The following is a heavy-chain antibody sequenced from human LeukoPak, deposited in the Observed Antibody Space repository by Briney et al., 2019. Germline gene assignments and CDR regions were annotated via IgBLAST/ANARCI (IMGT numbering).Heavy chain of an antibody. CDR3: ATGYSSGWYFYFQY. CDR1: GFTFGDYA. Sequence: PGGSLRLSCTASGFTFGDYAMSWVRQAPGKGLEWVANIKQDGSEQNYVDSVKGRFTISRDNARNSLYLRMDSLRAEDTAVYYCATGYSSGWYFYFQYWGQGTLVTVSS. V-gene: IGHV3-7*01. CDR2: IKQDGSEQ. D-gene: IGHD6-19*01. J-gene: IGHJ1*01.